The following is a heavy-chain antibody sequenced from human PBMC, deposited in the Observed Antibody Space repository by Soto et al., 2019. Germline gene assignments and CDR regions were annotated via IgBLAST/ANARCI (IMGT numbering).Heavy chain of an antibody. D-gene: IGHD3-9*01. J-gene: IGHJ4*02. CDR2: ISSSGSTI. CDR3: ARDLEATYYDILTGPFDY. Sequence: GGSLRLSCAACGFTFSDYYMSWIRQAPGKGLEWVSYISSSGSTIYYADSVKGRFTISRDNAKNSLYLQMNSLRAEDTAVYYCARDLEATYYDILTGPFDYWGQGTLVTVSS. CDR1: GFTFSDYY. V-gene: IGHV3-11*01.